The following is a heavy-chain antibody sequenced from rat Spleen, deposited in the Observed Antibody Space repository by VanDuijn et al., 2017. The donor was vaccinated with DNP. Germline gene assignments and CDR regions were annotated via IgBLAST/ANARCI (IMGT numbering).Heavy chain of an antibody. D-gene: IGHD1-4*01. CDR3: TRVNPGTPYVMDA. CDR2: ITNTGGST. J-gene: IGHJ4*01. V-gene: IGHV5-22*01. Sequence: EVQLVESGGGLVQPGRSMKLSCAASGFSFSDYYMAWVRQAPKKGLEWVASITNTGGSTYYPDSVKGRFTISRDNAKSTLYLQMNSLRSEDTATYYCTRVNPGTPYVMDAWGQGVMVTVSS. CDR1: GFSFSDYY.